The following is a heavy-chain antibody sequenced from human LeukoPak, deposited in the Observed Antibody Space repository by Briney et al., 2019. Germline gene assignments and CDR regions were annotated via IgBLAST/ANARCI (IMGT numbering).Heavy chain of an antibody. CDR3: ARDPTYSSSWYRAFDI. Sequence: GGSLRLSCAASGFTYSDYYMSWIRQAPGKGPEWVSYISSSGSTIYYADSVKGRFTISRDNAKNSLYLQMNSLRAEDTAVYYCARDPTYSSSWYRAFDIWGQGTMATVSS. CDR2: ISSSGSTI. V-gene: IGHV3-11*01. CDR1: GFTYSDYY. D-gene: IGHD6-13*01. J-gene: IGHJ3*02.